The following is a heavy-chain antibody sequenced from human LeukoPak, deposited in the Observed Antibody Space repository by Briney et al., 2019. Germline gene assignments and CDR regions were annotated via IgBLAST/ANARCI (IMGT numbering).Heavy chain of an antibody. CDR1: GGSISPYY. CDR3: ARGGWSDRFDP. CDR2: IDPSGSA. Sequence: SETLSLTCVVSGGSISPYYWSWIRQSPGKGLEWIGYIDPSGSASYNPSLKSRVTIFVDTSKNQFSLKLSSVTAADTAVYYCARGGWSDRFDPWGQGTLVTVSS. D-gene: IGHD1-26*01. V-gene: IGHV4-59*01. J-gene: IGHJ5*02.